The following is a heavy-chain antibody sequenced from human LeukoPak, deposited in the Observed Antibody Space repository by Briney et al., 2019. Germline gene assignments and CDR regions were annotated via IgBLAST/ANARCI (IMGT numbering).Heavy chain of an antibody. J-gene: IGHJ4*02. CDR2: IYYTGIT. D-gene: IGHD4-23*01. Sequence: SEPLSLTCAVSGYSLSSGSWWGWIRQPPGKGLEWIAYIYYTGITYYNLSLKSRVTRSVNTSKNKFSLRLNSETAVDTAVYYCAKLSHGANSEVDYWGQGTLVTVSA. CDR1: GYSLSSGSW. CDR3: AKLSHGANSEVDY. V-gene: IGHV4-28*01.